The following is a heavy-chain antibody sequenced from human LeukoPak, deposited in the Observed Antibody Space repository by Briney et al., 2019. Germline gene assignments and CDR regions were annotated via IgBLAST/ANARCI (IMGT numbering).Heavy chain of an antibody. CDR1: GFTFSDSG. J-gene: IGHJ4*02. CDR2: IWYDGSNK. D-gene: IGHD3-10*01. Sequence: PGRSLRLSCAAPGFTFSDSGMHWVRQAPGKGLEWVAVIWYDGSNKYYADSVKGRFTISRDNSKNTLYLQMNSLRAEDTAVYYCARDSGVGGVIINRKPLDYWGQGTLVTVSS. V-gene: IGHV3-33*01. CDR3: ARDSGVGGVIINRKPLDY.